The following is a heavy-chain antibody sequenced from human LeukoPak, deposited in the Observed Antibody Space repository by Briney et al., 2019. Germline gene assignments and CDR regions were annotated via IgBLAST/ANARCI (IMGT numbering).Heavy chain of an antibody. D-gene: IGHD6-19*01. Sequence: GGSLRLSCAASGFTFGSYSMNWVRQAPGKGLEWVSSISSSSSYIYYADSVKGRFTISRDNAKNSLYLQMNSLRAEDTAVYYCARDPGIAVAGTFDYWGQGTLVTVSS. J-gene: IGHJ4*02. V-gene: IGHV3-21*01. CDR2: ISSSSSYI. CDR1: GFTFGSYS. CDR3: ARDPGIAVAGTFDY.